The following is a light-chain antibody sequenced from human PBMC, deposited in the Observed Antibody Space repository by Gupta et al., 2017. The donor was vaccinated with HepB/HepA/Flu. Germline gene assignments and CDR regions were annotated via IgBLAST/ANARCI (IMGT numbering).Light chain of an antibody. V-gene: IGLV5-45*02. J-gene: IGLJ2*01. CDR2: YKSDSDN. Sequence: QAVLTQPSSLSASPGASASLTCTLRSGINVATPWIYWYQQKPGSPPQYLLRYKSDSDNHQGSGVPSRFSGSKDASANAGILLISGLQSEDDDDYYCMIWQPSGVHFGGGTKLTVL. CDR1: SGINVATPW. CDR3: MIWQPSGVH.